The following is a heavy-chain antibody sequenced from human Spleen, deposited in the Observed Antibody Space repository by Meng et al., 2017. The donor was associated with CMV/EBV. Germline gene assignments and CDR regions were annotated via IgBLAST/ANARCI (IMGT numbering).Heavy chain of an antibody. J-gene: IGHJ6*02. CDR1: GFTFSSYW. CDR2: INQDGSEK. V-gene: IGHV3-7*01. Sequence: GESLKISCAASGFTFSSYWMSWVRQAPGKALEWVANINQDGSEKNYVASVKGRFTISRDNAKNSMYLQMNSLRADDTAVYYCGRDMDVWGQGTTVTVSS. CDR3: GRDMDV.